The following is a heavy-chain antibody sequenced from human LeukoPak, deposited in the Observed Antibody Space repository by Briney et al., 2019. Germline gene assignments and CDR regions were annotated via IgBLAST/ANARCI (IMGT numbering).Heavy chain of an antibody. CDR2: INHSGST. D-gene: IGHD3-3*01. CDR3: ARGREVSPGSSGRITIFGVVIFMDY. J-gene: IGHJ4*02. V-gene: IGHV4-34*01. Sequence: SETLSLTCAVSGGSISSGGYYWSWIRQPPGKGLEWIGEINHSGSTNYNPSLKSRVTISVDTSKNQSSLKLSSVTAADTAVYYCARGREVSPGSSGRITIFGVVIFMDYWGQGTLVTVSS. CDR1: GGSISSGGYY.